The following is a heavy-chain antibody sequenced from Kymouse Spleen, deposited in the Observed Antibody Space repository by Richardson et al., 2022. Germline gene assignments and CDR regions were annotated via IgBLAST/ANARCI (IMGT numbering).Heavy chain of an antibody. J-gene: IGHJ5*02. CDR2: IWYDGSNK. D-gene: IGHD2-2*02. CDR1: GFTFSSYG. V-gene: IGHV3-33*01. CDR3: AREGYCSSTSCYGDWFDP. Sequence: QVQLVESGGGVVQPGRSLRLSCAASGFTFSSYGMHWVRQAPGKGLEWVAVIWYDGSNKYYADSVKGRFTISRDNSKNTLYLQMNSLRAEDTAVYYCAREGYCSSTSCYGDWFDPWGQGTLVTVSS.